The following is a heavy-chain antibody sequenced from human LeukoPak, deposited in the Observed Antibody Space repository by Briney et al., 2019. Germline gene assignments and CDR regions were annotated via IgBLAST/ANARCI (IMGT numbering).Heavy chain of an antibody. V-gene: IGHV4-61*02. Sequence: SETLSLTCTVSGGSITSGSYYWTWIRQPAGKGLEWIGRISTRGTSNFNPSLKSRVTISVDTSKNQFSLKLSSVTAADTAVYYCARDDVVNSGFDYWGQGTLVSVSA. CDR1: GGSITSGSYY. J-gene: IGHJ4*02. CDR2: ISTRGTS. D-gene: IGHD3-22*01. CDR3: ARDDVVNSGFDY.